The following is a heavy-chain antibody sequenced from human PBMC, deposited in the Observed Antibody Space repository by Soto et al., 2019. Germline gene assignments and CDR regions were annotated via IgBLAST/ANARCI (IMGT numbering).Heavy chain of an antibody. CDR1: GDSVSSNSYY. CDR2: IYYSGNT. CDR3: AGQTFTIAAASYGRSNWFDP. Sequence: SETLSLTCTVSGDSVSSNSYYWSWIRQPPGKGLEFIGYIYYSGNTYYTPSLKSRLTMSIDTSKNEFSLRLNSVTAADTAVYYCAGQTFTIAAASYGRSNWFDPWGPGTLVTVSS. V-gene: IGHV4-39*01. D-gene: IGHD6-25*01. J-gene: IGHJ5*02.